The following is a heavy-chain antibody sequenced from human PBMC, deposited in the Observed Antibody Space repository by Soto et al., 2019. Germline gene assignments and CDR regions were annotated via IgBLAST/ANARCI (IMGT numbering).Heavy chain of an antibody. D-gene: IGHD5-12*01. Sequence: QVQLVQSGAEVKKPGSSVKVSCKASGGTFSSYTISWVRQSPGQGLEWMGRIIPILGIANYAQKFQGRVTITEGQSTSTAYMELSSLRSEDTAVYYCARDSGYENAGSIDYWGQGILVTVSS. CDR2: IIPILGIA. CDR3: ARDSGYENAGSIDY. CDR1: GGTFSSYT. J-gene: IGHJ4*02. V-gene: IGHV1-69*08.